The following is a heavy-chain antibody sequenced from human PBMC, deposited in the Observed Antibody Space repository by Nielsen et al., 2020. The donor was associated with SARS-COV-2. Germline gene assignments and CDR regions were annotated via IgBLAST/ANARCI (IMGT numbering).Heavy chain of an antibody. J-gene: IGHJ4*02. CDR2: IWYDGSNK. CDR3: AKEGQWLEPTGVDY. D-gene: IGHD6-19*01. CDR1: GFTFSSYG. V-gene: IGHV3-33*06. Sequence: GGSLRLSCAASGFTFSSYGMHWVRQAPGKGLEWVAVIWYDGSNKYYADSVKGRFTISRDNSKNTLYLQMNSLRAEDTAVYYCAKEGQWLEPTGVDYWGQGTLVTVSS.